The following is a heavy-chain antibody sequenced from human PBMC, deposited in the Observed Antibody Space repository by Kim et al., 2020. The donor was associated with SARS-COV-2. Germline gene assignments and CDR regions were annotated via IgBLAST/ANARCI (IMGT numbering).Heavy chain of an antibody. D-gene: IGHD3-10*01. J-gene: IGHJ4*02. CDR1: GDSVSSNSAT. CDR2: TYYRSKWSN. Sequence: SQTLSLTCAISGDSVSSNSATWNWIRQSPSRGLEWLGRTYYRSKWSNDYAASVKSRIIINPDTSKNQFSLQLTSMTPEDTAVYYCARRSGSGRGGLDYWGQGTLVTVSS. CDR3: ARRSGSGRGGLDY. V-gene: IGHV6-1*01.